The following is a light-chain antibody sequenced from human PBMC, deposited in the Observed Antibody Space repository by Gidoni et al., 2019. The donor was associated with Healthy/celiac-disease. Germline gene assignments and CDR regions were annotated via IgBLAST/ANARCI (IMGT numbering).Light chain of an antibody. V-gene: IGKV1-5*03. J-gene: IGKJ3*01. CDR1: QSISSW. CDR3: QQYNSYLFT. Sequence: DIQITQSPSTLSASVGDRVTITCRASQSISSWLAWYQQKPGKAPKLLIYKASSLERGVPSRFSGSGSGTEFTLTISSLQPDDFATYYCQQYNSYLFTFGPGTKVDIK. CDR2: KAS.